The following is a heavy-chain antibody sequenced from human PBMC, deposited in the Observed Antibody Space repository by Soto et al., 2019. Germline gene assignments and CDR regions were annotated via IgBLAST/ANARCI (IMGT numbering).Heavy chain of an antibody. J-gene: IGHJ4*02. CDR2: INYSGST. V-gene: IGHV4-39*01. CDR1: GGSIIRSYYY. CDR3: ARLAYYGSGSYRYYFDY. Sequence: LEILSLTCTVSGGSIIRSYYYWGWIRQPPGKGLEWVGSINYSGSTYYNLSLKSRVTISVDTSKNQFSLKLSSVTAADTAVYYCARLAYYGSGSYRYYFDYWGQGTLVTVSS. D-gene: IGHD3-10*01.